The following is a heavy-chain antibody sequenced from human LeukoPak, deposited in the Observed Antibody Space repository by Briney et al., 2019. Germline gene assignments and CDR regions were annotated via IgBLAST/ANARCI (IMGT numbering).Heavy chain of an antibody. V-gene: IGHV4-34*01. J-gene: IGHJ5*02. CDR1: GGSFSGYY. D-gene: IGHD2-2*01. Sequence: SETLSLTCAVYGGSFSGYYWSWIRQPPGKGLEWIGEINHSGSTNYNPSLKSRVTMSVDTSKNQFSLKLSSVTAADTAVYYCARDSGRYCSSTSCYFGWFDPWGQGTLVTVSS. CDR3: ARDSGRYCSSTSCYFGWFDP. CDR2: INHSGST.